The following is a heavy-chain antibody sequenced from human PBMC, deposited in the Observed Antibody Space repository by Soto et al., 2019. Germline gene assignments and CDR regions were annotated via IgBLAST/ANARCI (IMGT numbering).Heavy chain of an antibody. Sequence: GGSLRLSCAASGFTFSSYAMSWVRQAPGKGLEWVSAISGSGGSTYYADSVKGRFTISRDNSKNTLYLQMNSLRAEDTAVYYCAKYAGSGWYINYYYGMDVWGQGTTVTVSS. CDR2: ISGSGGST. J-gene: IGHJ6*02. CDR1: GFTFSSYA. V-gene: IGHV3-23*01. D-gene: IGHD6-19*01. CDR3: AKYAGSGWYINYYYGMDV.